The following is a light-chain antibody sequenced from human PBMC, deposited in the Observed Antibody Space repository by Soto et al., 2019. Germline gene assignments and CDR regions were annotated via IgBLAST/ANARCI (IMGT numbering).Light chain of an antibody. Sequence: AIRMTQSPSSLSASTGDRVTITCRASQGISSYLAWYQQKPGKAPKLLIYAASTWQSAVPSRFSGSGSGTDFTLTISCLQSEDFATYYCQQYYSYPPYTFGQGTKLEIK. CDR1: QGISSY. J-gene: IGKJ2*01. CDR3: QQYYSYPPYT. V-gene: IGKV1-8*01. CDR2: AAS.